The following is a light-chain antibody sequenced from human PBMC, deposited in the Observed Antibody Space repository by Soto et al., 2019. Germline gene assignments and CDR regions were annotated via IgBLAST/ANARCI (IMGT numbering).Light chain of an antibody. CDR1: SSDVGAYKY. CDR3: SSYTSSDTPYV. J-gene: IGLJ1*01. CDR2: VNS. V-gene: IGLV2-14*01. Sequence: QSALTQPASVSGSPGQSITISCTGTSSDVGAYKYVSWYQQHPDKAPELIIFVNSNRPSGVSTRFSGSKSGNTASLTISGLQAEDEDDYYCSSYTSSDTPYVFGTGTKLTVL.